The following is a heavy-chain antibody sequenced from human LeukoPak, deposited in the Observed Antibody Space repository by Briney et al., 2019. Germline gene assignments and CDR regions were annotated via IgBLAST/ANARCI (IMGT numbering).Heavy chain of an antibody. J-gene: IGHJ4*02. CDR1: GGTFSSYA. V-gene: IGHV1-46*01. CDR2: INPSGGST. D-gene: IGHD3-22*01. Sequence: ASVKVSCKASGGTFSSYAISWVRQAPGQGLEWMGIINPSGGSTSYAQKFQGRVTMTRDTSTSTVYMELSSLRSEDTAVCYCARGTGSRGYYDSSGYYLSYWGQGTLVTVSS. CDR3: ARGTGSRGYYDSSGYYLSY.